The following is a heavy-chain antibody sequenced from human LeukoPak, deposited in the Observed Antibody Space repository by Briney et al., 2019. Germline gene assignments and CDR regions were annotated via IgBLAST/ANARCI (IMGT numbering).Heavy chain of an antibody. CDR2: INHSGST. D-gene: IGHD5-18*01. V-gene: IGHV4-34*01. CDR3: ARDEEVTSPRYDC. CDR1: GGSFSGYY. J-gene: IGHJ4*02. Sequence: SETLSLTCAVYGGSFSGYYWSWIRQPPGKGLEWIGEINHSGSTNYNPSLKSRVTISVDTSKNQFSLKLSSVTAADTAVYYCARDEEVTSPRYDCWGQGTLVTVSS.